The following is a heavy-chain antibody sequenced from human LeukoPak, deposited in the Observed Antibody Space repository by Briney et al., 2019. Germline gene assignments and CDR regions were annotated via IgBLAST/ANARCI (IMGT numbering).Heavy chain of an antibody. V-gene: IGHV3-74*01. Sequence: PGGSLRLSCAASGFTFSTYWMHWVRQAPGKGLVWVSRISSDGINTNYADSVKGRFTISRDNSKNTLYLQMGSLRAEDMAVYYCARGCSSTSCYTYYMDVWGKGTTVTISS. CDR3: ARGCSSTSCYTYYMDV. D-gene: IGHD2-2*01. CDR2: ISSDGINT. CDR1: GFTFSTYW. J-gene: IGHJ6*03.